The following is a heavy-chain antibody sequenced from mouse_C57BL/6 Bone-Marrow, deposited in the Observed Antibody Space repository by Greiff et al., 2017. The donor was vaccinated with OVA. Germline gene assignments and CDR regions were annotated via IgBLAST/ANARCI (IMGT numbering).Heavy chain of an antibody. CDR2: ISSGGDYI. CDR1: GFTFSSYA. CDR3: TRVLAAFDV. V-gene: IGHV5-9-1*02. J-gene: IGHJ1*03. Sequence: EVKLVESGEGLVKPGGSLKLSCAASGFTFSSYAMSWVRQTPEKRLEWVAYISSGGDYIYYADTVKGRFTITRDNARNTLYLQMSSLKSEDTAMYYCTRVLAAFDVWGTGTTITVSS.